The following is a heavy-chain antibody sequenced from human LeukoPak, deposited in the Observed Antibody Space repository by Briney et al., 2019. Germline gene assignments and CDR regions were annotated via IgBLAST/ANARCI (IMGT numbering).Heavy chain of an antibody. CDR1: GGSIRSGDYY. Sequence: SETLSLTCTVSGGSIRSGDYYWSWIRQPPGKGLEWIGYIYYSGSTYYNPSLKSRVTISVDTSKNQFSLKLSSVTAADTAVYYCARHDRVVWDIWGQGTLVTVSS. D-gene: IGHD3-22*01. CDR2: IYYSGST. CDR3: ARHDRVVWDI. J-gene: IGHJ4*02. V-gene: IGHV4-30-4*01.